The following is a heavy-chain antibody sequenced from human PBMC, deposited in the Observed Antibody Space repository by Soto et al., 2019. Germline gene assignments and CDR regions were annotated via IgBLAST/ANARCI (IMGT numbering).Heavy chain of an antibody. D-gene: IGHD1-26*01. CDR1: VSTLSSHW. CDR3: AKDHGSGSYPY. J-gene: IGHJ4*02. Sequence: EVQLVESGGGLVQPGGSLRLSCVISVSTLSSHWMTWVRQAPGKGLEWVASINQDGFGKHYLDSVKGRFTISRDTAKRALYLQMDSLRVEDTAVYYCAKDHGSGSYPYWGQGTLVTVS. CDR2: INQDGFGK. V-gene: IGHV3-7*05.